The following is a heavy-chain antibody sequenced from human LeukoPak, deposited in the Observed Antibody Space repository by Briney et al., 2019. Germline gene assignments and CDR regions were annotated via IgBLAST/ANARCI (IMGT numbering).Heavy chain of an antibody. CDR3: TRRLDD. CDR1: GFSFNSDR. D-gene: IGHD3-16*01. Sequence: GGSLRLSCAASGFSFNSDRMDWVRQAPGKGLKWVANIKHDESEKNYLDSVKGRFTISRDNAQNSLYLQMNGLRVEDTAVYYCTRRLDDWGQGTLVTVSS. J-gene: IGHJ4*02. V-gene: IGHV3-7*01. CDR2: IKHDESEK.